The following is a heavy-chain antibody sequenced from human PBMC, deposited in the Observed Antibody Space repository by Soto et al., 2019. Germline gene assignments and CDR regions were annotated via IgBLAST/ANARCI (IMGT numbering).Heavy chain of an antibody. CDR2: INHSGST. CDR1: GGSFSGYY. J-gene: IGHJ5*02. CDR3: ARGLRITIFGVVIIEYWFDP. V-gene: IGHV4-34*01. Sequence: SETLSLTCAVYGGSFSGYYWSWIRQPPGKGLEWIGEINHSGSTNYNPSPKSRVTISVDTSKNQFSLKLSSVTAADTAVYYCARGLRITIFGVVIIEYWFDPWGQGTLVTVSS. D-gene: IGHD3-3*01.